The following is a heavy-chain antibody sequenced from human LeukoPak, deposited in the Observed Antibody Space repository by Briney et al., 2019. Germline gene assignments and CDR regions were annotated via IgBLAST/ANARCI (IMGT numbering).Heavy chain of an antibody. J-gene: IGHJ2*01. Sequence: ASMKVSCKASGYTFTAYYLHWVRQAPGQGLEWMGWINPNSGDTKYAQKFQGRVTMTGDTSISTAYMELSRLRFDDTAVYYCAILRLISGLWWFFDLWGRGTLVTVSS. CDR3: AILRLISGLWWFFDL. D-gene: IGHD3/OR15-3a*01. CDR2: INPNSGDT. CDR1: GYTFTAYY. V-gene: IGHV1-2*02.